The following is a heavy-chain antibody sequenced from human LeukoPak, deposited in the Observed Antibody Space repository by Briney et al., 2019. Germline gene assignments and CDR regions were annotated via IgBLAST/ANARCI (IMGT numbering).Heavy chain of an antibody. Sequence: GGSLRLSCAASGFTFSNYWMSWVRQAPGKGLEWVANIKQDGSEKYYVDSVKGRFTISRDNAKNSLYLQMNSLGAEDTAVYYCARDSWDYYGSGSYYRNYYYYGMDVWGKGTTVTVSS. CDR2: IKQDGSEK. V-gene: IGHV3-7*03. CDR1: GFTFSNYW. J-gene: IGHJ6*04. CDR3: ARDSWDYYGSGSYYRNYYYYGMDV. D-gene: IGHD3-10*01.